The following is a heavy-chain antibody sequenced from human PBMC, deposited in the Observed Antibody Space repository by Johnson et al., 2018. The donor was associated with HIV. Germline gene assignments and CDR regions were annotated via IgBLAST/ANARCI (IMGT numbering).Heavy chain of an antibody. D-gene: IGHD5-18*01. J-gene: IGHJ3*02. CDR2: ISYDGSSK. Sequence: QMLLVESGGGVVQPGRSLRLSCAASGLTFSSYGMHWVRQAPGKGLEWVAVISYDGSSKYYRDSEKGRFTISRDNSKNTLYLQMNSLRADDTAVYYCARLPSGYSRDGFNIWGQGTMVTVSS. CDR1: GLTFSSYG. V-gene: IGHV3-30*19. CDR3: ARLPSGYSRDGFNI.